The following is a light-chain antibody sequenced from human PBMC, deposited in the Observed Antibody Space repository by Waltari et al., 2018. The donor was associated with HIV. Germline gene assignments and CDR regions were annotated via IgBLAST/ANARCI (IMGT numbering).Light chain of an antibody. V-gene: IGLV2-14*01. CDR3: SSYTSSITYVV. J-gene: IGLJ2*01. CDR1: SSDVGGYNY. CDR2: EVS. Sequence: QSALTQPASVSGSPGQSITISCTGTSSDVGGYNYVSWYQQHPGKAPKLMIYEVSNRPSGVSNRFSGPKSGNTASLTISGLQAEDEADYYCSSYTSSITYVVFGGGTKLTVL.